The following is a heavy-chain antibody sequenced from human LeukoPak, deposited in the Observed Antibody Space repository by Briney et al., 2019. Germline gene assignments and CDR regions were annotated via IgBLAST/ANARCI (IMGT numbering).Heavy chain of an antibody. D-gene: IGHD1-26*01. J-gene: IGHJ4*02. Sequence: GGSLRLSCAASGFTFSDHYIDWVRQAPGKGLEWVGRIRKKVNSYTTEYGASVKGRFTISRDDSENSVDLQMNSLKTEDTAVYYCVGVGQLYYFDYWGQGTLVTVSS. V-gene: IGHV3-72*01. CDR1: GFTFSDHY. CDR3: VGVGQLYYFDY. CDR2: IRKKVNSYTT.